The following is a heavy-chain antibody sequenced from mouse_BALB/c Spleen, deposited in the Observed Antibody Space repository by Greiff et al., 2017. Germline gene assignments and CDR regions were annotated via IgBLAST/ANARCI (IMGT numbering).Heavy chain of an antibody. CDR1: GFAFSSYD. J-gene: IGHJ4*01. CDR3: ARQGLLRDYAMDY. D-gene: IGHD1-1*01. Sequence: EVQRVESGGGLVKPGGSLKLSCAASGFAFSSYDMSWVRQTPEKRLEWVAYISSGGGSTYYPDTVKGRFTISRDNAKNTLYLQMSSLKSEDTAMYYCARQGLLRDYAMDYWGQGTSVTVSS. V-gene: IGHV5-12-1*01. CDR2: ISSGGGST.